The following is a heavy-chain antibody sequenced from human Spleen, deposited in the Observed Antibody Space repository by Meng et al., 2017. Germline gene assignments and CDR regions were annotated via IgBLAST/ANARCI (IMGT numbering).Heavy chain of an antibody. J-gene: IGHJ6*02. CDR2: ISSSGSTI. D-gene: IGHD2-2*01. CDR1: GFTFSSYE. CDR3: ARVGLEIVVPAAMWARPYYYYGMDV. V-gene: IGHV3-48*03. Sequence: GESLKISCAASGFTFSSYEMNWVRQAPGKGLEWVSYISSSGSTIYYADSVKGRFTISRDNAKNSLYLQMNSLRAEDTAVYYCARVGLEIVVPAAMWARPYYYYGMDVWGQGTTVTVSS.